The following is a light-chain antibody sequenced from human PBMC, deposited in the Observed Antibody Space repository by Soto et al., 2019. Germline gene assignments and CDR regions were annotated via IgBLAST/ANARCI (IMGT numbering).Light chain of an antibody. Sequence: DIQMTQSPSSLSASVVDRVTITCLASQSISNFLNWYQQRPGKAPKLLIYAASSFQSGVPSRFSGSGSGTDFTLTISCLQSEDFATYYCQQSYTYPVTFGGGTKVDIK. CDR1: QSISNF. CDR3: QQSYTYPVT. V-gene: IGKV1-39*01. CDR2: AAS. J-gene: IGKJ4*01.